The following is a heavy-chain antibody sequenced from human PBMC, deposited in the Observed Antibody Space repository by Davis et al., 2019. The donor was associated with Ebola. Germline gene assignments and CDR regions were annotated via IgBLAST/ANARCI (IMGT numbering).Heavy chain of an antibody. Sequence: SLKISCAASGFTFDDYAMHWVRQAPGKGLEWVSGISWNSGSIGYADSVKGRFTISRDNAKNSLYLQMNSLRAEDTALYYCAKDISQQLLQGAFDIWGQGTMVTVSS. CDR3: AKDISQQLLQGAFDI. D-gene: IGHD6-13*01. CDR2: ISWNSGSI. J-gene: IGHJ3*02. V-gene: IGHV3-9*01. CDR1: GFTFDDYA.